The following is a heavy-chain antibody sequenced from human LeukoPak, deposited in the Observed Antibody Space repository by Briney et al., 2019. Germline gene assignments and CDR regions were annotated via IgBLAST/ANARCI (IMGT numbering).Heavy chain of an antibody. Sequence: SVKVSCKASGGTFSSYAISWVRQAPGQGLEWMGGIIPIFGTANYAQKFQGRVTITADESTSTAYMELSSLRSEDTAVYYCARDSSDRGAFDIWGQGTMVTVSS. D-gene: IGHD3-22*01. V-gene: IGHV1-69*01. CDR2: IIPIFGTA. J-gene: IGHJ3*02. CDR1: GGTFSSYA. CDR3: ARDSSDRGAFDI.